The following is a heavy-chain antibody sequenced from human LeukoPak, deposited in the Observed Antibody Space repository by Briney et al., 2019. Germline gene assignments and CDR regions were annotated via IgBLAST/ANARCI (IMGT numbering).Heavy chain of an antibody. Sequence: ASVKVSCKTSGYTFTTHGFSWVRQAPGQRLEWMGWISTSKGDTNYTQKFKGRLTMTTDRSTSTAYMELRSLSSDETAVYYCARDWPTVITDYWGQGTLVTVSS. V-gene: IGHV1-18*01. D-gene: IGHD4-11*01. J-gene: IGHJ4*02. CDR1: GYTFTTHG. CDR3: ARDWPTVITDY. CDR2: ISTSKGDT.